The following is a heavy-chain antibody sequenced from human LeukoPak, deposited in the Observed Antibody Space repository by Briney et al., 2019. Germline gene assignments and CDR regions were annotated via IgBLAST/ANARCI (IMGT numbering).Heavy chain of an antibody. Sequence: GESLKISCKGSGYKFTNYWIGWVRQTPGKGLEWMGLINPGDSDTRYSPSFQGQVTISADKSVSTAYLQWSRLKASDTAMYYCARGNNENYYDWFDPWGQGTLVTVSS. CDR2: INPGDSDT. D-gene: IGHD3-22*01. CDR1: GYKFTNYW. V-gene: IGHV5-51*01. CDR3: ARGNNENYYDWFDP. J-gene: IGHJ5*02.